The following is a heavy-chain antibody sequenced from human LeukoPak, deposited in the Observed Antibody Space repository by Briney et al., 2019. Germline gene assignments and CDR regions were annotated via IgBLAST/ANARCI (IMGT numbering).Heavy chain of an antibody. J-gene: IGHJ4*02. Sequence: ASVKVSCKASGYTFTGYYIHWVRQAPGQGLEWMGWINPNSGDTKYAQKFQGRVSVTRDTSISTVYMELSRLTYDDTAVYYCARDLATVATPYFDYWGQGALVTVSS. D-gene: IGHD4-23*01. V-gene: IGHV1-2*02. CDR3: ARDLATVATPYFDY. CDR1: GYTFTGYY. CDR2: INPNSGDT.